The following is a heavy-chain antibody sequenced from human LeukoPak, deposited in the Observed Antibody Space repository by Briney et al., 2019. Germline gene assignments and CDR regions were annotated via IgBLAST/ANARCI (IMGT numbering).Heavy chain of an antibody. Sequence: GGSLRLSCAASGFTFSSQNMNRARQAPGKGLEWVAYISTSGDSTKYADSVEGRFTISRDNAENSLYLLINSLRVEDTAVYYCVKNGWLDYWGQGILVTVSS. J-gene: IGHJ4*02. CDR1: GFTFSSQN. CDR2: ISTSGDST. V-gene: IGHV3-21*06. CDR3: VKNGWLDY. D-gene: IGHD6-19*01.